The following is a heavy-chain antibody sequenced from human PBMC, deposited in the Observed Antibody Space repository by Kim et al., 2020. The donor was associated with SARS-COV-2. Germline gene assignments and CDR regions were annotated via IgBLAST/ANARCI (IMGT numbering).Heavy chain of an antibody. CDR1: GGTFSSYA. CDR2: IIPIFGTA. Sequence: SVKVSCKASGGTFSSYAISWVRQAPGQGLEWMGGIIPIFGTANYAQKFQGRVTITADESTSTAYMELSSLRSEDTAVYYCARVIGYSSSSSRLAAPYYYYYYGMDVWGQGTTVTVSS. V-gene: IGHV1-69*13. J-gene: IGHJ6*02. CDR3: ARVIGYSSSSSRLAAPYYYYYYGMDV. D-gene: IGHD6-6*01.